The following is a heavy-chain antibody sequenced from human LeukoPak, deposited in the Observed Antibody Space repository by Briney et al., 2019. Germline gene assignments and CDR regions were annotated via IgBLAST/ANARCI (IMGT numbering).Heavy chain of an antibody. J-gene: IGHJ4*02. CDR1: GYTFTGYY. D-gene: IGHD2-15*01. CDR2: INPNSGGT. V-gene: IGHV1-2*06. Sequence: GASVKVSCKASGYTFTGYYMHWVRRAPGQGLEWMGRINPNSGGTNYAQKFQGRVTMTRDTSISTAYMELSRLGSDDTAVYYCARDCSGGSCYSHWGQGTLVTVSS. CDR3: ARDCSGGSCYSH.